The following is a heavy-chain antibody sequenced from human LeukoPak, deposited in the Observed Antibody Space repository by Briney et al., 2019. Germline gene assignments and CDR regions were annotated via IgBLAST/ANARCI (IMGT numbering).Heavy chain of an antibody. V-gene: IGHV3-53*01. CDR1: GFTVSSNH. CDR2: IHRGGVT. Sequence: GGSLRLSCAASGFTVSSNHMSWVRQAPGKGLEWVSVIHRGGVTYYADSVKGRFTISRDNSKNTLYLQMNSLRDEDTALYYCARVAGNWFDPWGQGTLVTVSS. J-gene: IGHJ5*02. CDR3: ARVAGNWFDP. D-gene: IGHD6-13*01.